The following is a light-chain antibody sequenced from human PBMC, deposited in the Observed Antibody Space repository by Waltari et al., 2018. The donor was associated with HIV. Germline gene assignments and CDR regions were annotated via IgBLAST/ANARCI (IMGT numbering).Light chain of an antibody. V-gene: IGKV3-20*01. CDR2: AAS. CDR1: QSVISGN. J-gene: IGKJ2*01. Sequence: EIVLTQSPGPLSLSPGERATLSCRASQSVISGNLAWYQQKPGQAPRLLIYAASRRATGIPDRFSGSGSWTDFTLTISRLEPEDYAVYYCQQYAVSLPYTFGQGTKLEIK. CDR3: QQYAVSLPYT.